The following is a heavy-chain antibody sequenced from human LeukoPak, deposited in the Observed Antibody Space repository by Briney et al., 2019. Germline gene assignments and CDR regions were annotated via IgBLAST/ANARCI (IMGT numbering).Heavy chain of an antibody. V-gene: IGHV3-74*01. D-gene: IGHD6-19*01. CDR2: INSDGSST. CDR1: GFTFSSYW. J-gene: IGHJ4*02. Sequence: GGSLRLSCAASGFTFSSYWMHWVRQAPGKGLVWVSRINSDGSSTSYADSVKGRFTISRDNSKNTLYLQITSLRTDDTGIYYCADARMAVPTGRTLPVARAADVQPHYFDYWGQGTLVTVSS. CDR3: ADARMAVPTGRTLPVARAADVQPHYFDY.